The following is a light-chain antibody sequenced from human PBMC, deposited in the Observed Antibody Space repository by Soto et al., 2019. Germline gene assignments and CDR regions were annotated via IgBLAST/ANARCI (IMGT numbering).Light chain of an antibody. CDR2: EVS. V-gene: IGLV2-8*01. CDR1: SSDVGAYNY. CDR3: TSYAGTYSFFYV. Sequence: QSALTQPPSASGSPGQSVTISCTGTSSDVGAYNYVSWYQQLPGKAPKLIIYEVSKRPSGVPDRSSGSKSGNTASLTVSGLQAEDEADYYCTSYAGTYSFFYVFGTGTKVTV. J-gene: IGLJ1*01.